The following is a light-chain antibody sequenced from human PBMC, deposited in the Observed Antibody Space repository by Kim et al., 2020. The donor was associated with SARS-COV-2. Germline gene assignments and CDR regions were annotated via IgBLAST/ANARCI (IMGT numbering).Light chain of an antibody. CDR2: AAS. Sequence: DIQVSQSPSSLSASVGDRVTLTCRASQGIGNSLAWYQQKAGKVPKLLIYAASTLQSGVPSRFSGSGSGTDFTFTISSLQPEDVATYYCQKYNSAPHTFGQGTKLEI. V-gene: IGKV1-27*01. CDR1: QGIGNS. J-gene: IGKJ2*01. CDR3: QKYNSAPHT.